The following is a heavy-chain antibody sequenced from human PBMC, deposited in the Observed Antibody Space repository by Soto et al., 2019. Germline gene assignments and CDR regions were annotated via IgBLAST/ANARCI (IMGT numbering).Heavy chain of an antibody. Sequence: EVQLLESGGGLVQPGGSLRLSCAASGFTFSNYAMTWVRQAPGKGLEWVSGISGSGSSIYYADSVKGRFTISRDNSKNTLYLQMNSLRAEDTAVDYCATGGDSSSWKNWFDPWGQGTLVTVSS. CDR3: ATGGDSSSWKNWFDP. CDR2: ISGSGSSI. CDR1: GFTFSNYA. V-gene: IGHV3-23*01. D-gene: IGHD6-13*01. J-gene: IGHJ5*02.